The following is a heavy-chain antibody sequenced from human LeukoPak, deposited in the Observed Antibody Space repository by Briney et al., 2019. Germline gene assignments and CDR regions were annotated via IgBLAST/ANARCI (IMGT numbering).Heavy chain of an antibody. CDR1: GGSISNYY. J-gene: IGHJ2*01. D-gene: IGHD5-24*01. V-gene: IGHV4-59*01. CDR2: IYYSGST. Sequence: NPSETLSLTCTVSGGSISNYYWSWIRQPPGKGLEWIGYIYYSGSTNYNPSLKSRVTISVDTSKNQFSLKLSSVTAADTAVYYCARDPFPSGRMAWFFDLWGRGTLVTVSS. CDR3: ARDPFPSGRMAWFFDL.